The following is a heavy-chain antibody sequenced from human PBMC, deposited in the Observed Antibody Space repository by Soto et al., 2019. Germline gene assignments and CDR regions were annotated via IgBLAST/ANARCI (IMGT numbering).Heavy chain of an antibody. D-gene: IGHD3-10*01. CDR3: ASLITMVRGVIIYY. Sequence: ASVKVSCKACGDSFTSYDINWVRQATGQGLEWMGWMNPNSGNTGYAQKFQGRVTMTRNTSISTAYMELSSLRSEDTAVYYCASLITMVRGVIIYYWGQGTLVTVSS. CDR2: MNPNSGNT. V-gene: IGHV1-8*01. CDR1: GDSFTSYD. J-gene: IGHJ4*02.